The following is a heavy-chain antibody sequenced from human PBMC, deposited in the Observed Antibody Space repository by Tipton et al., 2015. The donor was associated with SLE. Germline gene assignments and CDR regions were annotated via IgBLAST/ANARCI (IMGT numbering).Heavy chain of an antibody. J-gene: IGHJ4*02. V-gene: IGHV4-59*01. CDR2: IYYSGST. Sequence: LRLSCAASGFTFSSYAMHWIRQHPGKGLEWIGYIYYSGSTYYNPSLKSRVTISVDTSKNQFSLKLSSVTAADTAVYYCASSKRGPGYGGYFDYWGQGTLVTVSS. CDR3: ASSKRGPGYGGYFDY. D-gene: IGHD5-12*01. CDR1: GFTFSSYA.